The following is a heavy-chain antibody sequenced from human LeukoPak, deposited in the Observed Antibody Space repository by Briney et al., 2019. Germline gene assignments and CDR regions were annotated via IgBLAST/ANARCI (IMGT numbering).Heavy chain of an antibody. V-gene: IGHV3-30*02. Sequence: GGSLRLSCAASGFSFSSYGMHWVRQAPGKGLEWVAFIRYDGSNKYYADSVKGRFTISRDNSKNTWYLQMNTLRAEDTAVYYCAKGRNDPSGYYFDYWGQGTLVTVSS. D-gene: IGHD1-1*01. CDR2: IRYDGSNK. CDR3: AKGRNDPSGYYFDY. CDR1: GFSFSSYG. J-gene: IGHJ4*02.